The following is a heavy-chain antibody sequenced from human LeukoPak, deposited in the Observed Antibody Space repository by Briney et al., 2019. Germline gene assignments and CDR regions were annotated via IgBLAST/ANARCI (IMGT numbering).Heavy chain of an antibody. CDR1: GGSINYYY. CDR3: ARGRDGYNLAYYYMDV. Sequence: SETLSLTCSVSGGSINYYYWTWIRQPPGKGLEWIGYLHYSGSTNYTPSPKSRVSISLDTSNNHFSLKLSSVTAADTAMYYCARGRDGYNLAYYYMDVWGKGTTVTVSS. CDR2: LHYSGST. D-gene: IGHD5-24*01. V-gene: IGHV4-59*13. J-gene: IGHJ6*03.